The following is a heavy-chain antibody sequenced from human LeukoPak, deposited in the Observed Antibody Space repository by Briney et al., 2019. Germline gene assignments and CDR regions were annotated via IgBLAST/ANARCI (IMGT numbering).Heavy chain of an antibody. V-gene: IGHV4-59*12. Sequence: SETLSLTCTVSGGSISSYYWSWIRQPPGKGLEWIGSIYYSGSTYYNPSLKSRVTISVDTSKNQLSLKLSSVTAADTAVYYCARGHYGFDYWGQGTLVTVSS. CDR2: IYYSGST. J-gene: IGHJ4*02. CDR3: ARGHYGFDY. D-gene: IGHD3-16*01. CDR1: GGSISSYY.